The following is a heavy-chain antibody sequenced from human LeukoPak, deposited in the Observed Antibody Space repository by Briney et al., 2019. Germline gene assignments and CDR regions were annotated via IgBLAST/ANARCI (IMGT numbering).Heavy chain of an antibody. CDR1: GASVSSYY. CDR2: IYYSGST. CDR3: AMGFWYEEYFQH. J-gene: IGHJ1*01. D-gene: IGHD6-13*01. Sequence: SETLSLTCTVSGASVSSYYWSWIRQPPGKGLEWIGYIYYSGSTNYNPSLKSRITISVDTSKNQLSLRLSSVTAADTAVYFCAMGFWYEEYFQHWGQGSLVIVSS. V-gene: IGHV4-59*02.